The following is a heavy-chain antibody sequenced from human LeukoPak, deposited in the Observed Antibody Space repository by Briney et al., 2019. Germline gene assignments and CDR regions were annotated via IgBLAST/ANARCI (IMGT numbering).Heavy chain of an antibody. CDR3: ARDKGGFDY. Sequence: SETLSLTCTVSGGSISRYYWSWIRQPPGKGLEWIGYIYYSESTNYNPSLKSQVTISVDTSKNQFSLKLSSVTAADTAVYYCARDKGGFDYWGQGTLVTVSS. J-gene: IGHJ4*02. V-gene: IGHV4-59*01. D-gene: IGHD1-26*01. CDR1: GGSISRYY. CDR2: IYYSEST.